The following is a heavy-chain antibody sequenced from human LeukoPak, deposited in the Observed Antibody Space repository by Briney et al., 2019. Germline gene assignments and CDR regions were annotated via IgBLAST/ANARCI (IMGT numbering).Heavy chain of an antibody. CDR2: MNPNSGNT. CDR3: ARDYSSGYYYYGMDV. J-gene: IGHJ6*02. CDR1: GYTFTSYD. Sequence: ASVKVSCKASGYTFTSYDINWVRQATGQGLEWMGWMNPNSGNTGYAQKFQGRVTMTRNTSISTAYMELSSLRSEDTAVYYCARDYSSGYYYYGMDVRGQGTTVTVSS. D-gene: IGHD6-19*01. V-gene: IGHV1-8*01.